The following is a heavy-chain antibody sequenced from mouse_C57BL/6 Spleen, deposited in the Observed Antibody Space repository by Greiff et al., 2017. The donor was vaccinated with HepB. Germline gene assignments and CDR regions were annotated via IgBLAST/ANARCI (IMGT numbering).Heavy chain of an antibody. J-gene: IGHJ3*01. Sequence: QVQLQQSGAELVRPGASVTLSCKASGYTFTDYEIHWVKQTPVHGLEWIGAIDPETGGTAYNQKFKGKAILTADKSSSTAYMELRSLTSEDSAVYYCTRSVYYDYAWFAYWGQGTLVTVSA. CDR1: GYTFTDYE. CDR3: TRSVYYDYAWFAY. V-gene: IGHV1-15*01. CDR2: IDPETGGT. D-gene: IGHD2-4*01.